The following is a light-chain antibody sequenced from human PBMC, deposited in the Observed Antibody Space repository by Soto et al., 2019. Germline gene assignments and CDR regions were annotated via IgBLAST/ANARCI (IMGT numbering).Light chain of an antibody. CDR1: QGVSSL. V-gene: IGKV1-9*01. CDR3: KQYNSYSPT. J-gene: IGKJ1*01. Sequence: IQLTQSPSSLSAFVGDRVTITCRASQGVSSLLGWSQQKPGRDPKLRIYAAYTLQSGVQLTFSGRGSGTDFTLTIRSLRPEDFATYYCKQYNSYSPTFGQGTKVDIK. CDR2: AAY.